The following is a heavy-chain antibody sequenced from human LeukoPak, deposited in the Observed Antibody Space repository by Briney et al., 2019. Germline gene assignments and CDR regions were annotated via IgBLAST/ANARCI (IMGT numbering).Heavy chain of an antibody. CDR2: ISAYNGNT. J-gene: IGHJ6*02. Sequence: ASAKVSCKASGYTFTSYGISWVRQAPGQGLEWMGWISAYNGNTNYAQKLQGRVTMTTDTSTSTAYMELRSLRSDDTAVYYCARDEFDFWSGYRYGMDVWGQGTTVTVSS. D-gene: IGHD3-3*01. V-gene: IGHV1-18*01. CDR3: ARDEFDFWSGYRYGMDV. CDR1: GYTFTSYG.